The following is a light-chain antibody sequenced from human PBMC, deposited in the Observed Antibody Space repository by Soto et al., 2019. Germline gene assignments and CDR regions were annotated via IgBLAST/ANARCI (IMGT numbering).Light chain of an antibody. CDR2: EVS. CDR1: SSDVGGYNY. Sequence: QSALTQPASVSGSPGQSITISCTGTSSDVGGYNYVSWYQQQAGKAPKLIIHEVSNRPSGVSNRFSGSKSGNTASLTISGLKAEEEADYYCDSYTSSRAYVFGIGTKLTVL. V-gene: IGLV2-14*01. J-gene: IGLJ1*01. CDR3: DSYTSSRAYV.